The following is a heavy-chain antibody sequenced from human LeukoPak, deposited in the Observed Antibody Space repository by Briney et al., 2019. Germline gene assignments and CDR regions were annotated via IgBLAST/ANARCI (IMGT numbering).Heavy chain of an antibody. Sequence: GASVKVSCKASGYTFSRYGLNWVRQAPGQGLEWMGWISGYNGNTNYAQKFQGRVTMTTDTSTSTAHMELRSLRSDDTAVYYCARGGGSGSYSPIKFDYWGQGTLVTVSS. CDR2: ISGYNGNT. J-gene: IGHJ4*02. CDR3: ARGGGSGSYSPIKFDY. D-gene: IGHD3-10*01. V-gene: IGHV1-18*01. CDR1: GYTFSRYG.